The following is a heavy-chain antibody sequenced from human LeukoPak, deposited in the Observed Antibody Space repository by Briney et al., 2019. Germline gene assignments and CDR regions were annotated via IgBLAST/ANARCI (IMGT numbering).Heavy chain of an antibody. CDR2: ISGSGGST. V-gene: IGHV3-23*01. Sequence: GGSLRLSCAASGFTFSSYAMSWVRQAPGKGLEWVSAISGSGGSTYYADSVKGRFTISRDNSKNTLYLQMNSLRAEDTAVYYCAKIPYIVVVPAADNWFDPWGQETLVTVSS. D-gene: IGHD2-2*01. J-gene: IGHJ5*02. CDR3: AKIPYIVVVPAADNWFDP. CDR1: GFTFSSYA.